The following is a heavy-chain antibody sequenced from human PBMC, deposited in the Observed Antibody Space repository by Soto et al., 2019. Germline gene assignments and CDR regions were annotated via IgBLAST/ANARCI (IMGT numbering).Heavy chain of an antibody. V-gene: IGHV3-7*04. CDR3: AKDASGWSVT. Sequence: EVQLVESGGDLVHPGGSLRLSCAASGFTFSNFWMSWVRQTPGRGLEWVANMNQDGSAKYYLASVRGRFTISRDNAKNSLSLQINSLRAEDTAVYYCAKDASGWSVTWGQGTPVIVSS. CDR2: MNQDGSAK. D-gene: IGHD6-19*01. CDR1: GFTFSNFW. J-gene: IGHJ5*02.